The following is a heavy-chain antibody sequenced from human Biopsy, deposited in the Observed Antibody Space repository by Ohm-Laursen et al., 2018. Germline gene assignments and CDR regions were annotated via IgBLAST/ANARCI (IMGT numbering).Heavy chain of an antibody. D-gene: IGHD2-21*01. CDR2: ITGSSSTI. CDR1: GFTFTSHE. CDR3: KRLAYYYHDGMDV. J-gene: IGHJ6*02. V-gene: IGHV3-48*03. Sequence: SLRLSCTAFGFTFTSHELNWVRQAPGKGLEWISYITGSSSTIYYADSVKGRFTISRDNAKNSLYLQRNSLRAEDTAVYYCKRLAYYYHDGMDVRGQGTTVTVSS.